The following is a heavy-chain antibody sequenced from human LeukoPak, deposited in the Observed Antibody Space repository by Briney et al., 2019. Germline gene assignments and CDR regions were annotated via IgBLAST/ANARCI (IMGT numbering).Heavy chain of an antibody. CDR1: GFTFSSYS. V-gene: IGHV3-21*01. CDR2: ISSSSSYI. Sequence: GGSLRLSCAASGFTFSSYSMNWVRQAPGKGLEWVSSISSSSSYIYYADSVKGRFTISRDNAKNSLYLQMNSLRAEDTAVYYCARGGIAAAGSLTSWGQGTLVTVSS. D-gene: IGHD6-13*01. J-gene: IGHJ4*02. CDR3: ARGGIAAAGSLTS.